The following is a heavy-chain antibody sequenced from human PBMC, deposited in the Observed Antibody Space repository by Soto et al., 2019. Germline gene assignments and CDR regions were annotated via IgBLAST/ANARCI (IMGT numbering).Heavy chain of an antibody. CDR3: ARLGFGELFDYYYGMDV. Sequence: GGSLRLSCAASGFTFSSYWMSWVRQAPGKGLEWVANIKQDGSEKYYVDSVKGRFTISRDNAKNSLYLQMNSLRAEDTAVYYCARLGFGELFDYYYGMDVWGQGTTVTVSS. CDR2: IKQDGSEK. D-gene: IGHD3-10*01. J-gene: IGHJ6*02. CDR1: GFTFSSYW. V-gene: IGHV3-7*01.